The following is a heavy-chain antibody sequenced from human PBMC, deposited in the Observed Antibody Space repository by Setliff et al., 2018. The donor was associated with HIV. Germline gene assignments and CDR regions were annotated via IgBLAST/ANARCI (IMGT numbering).Heavy chain of an antibody. Sequence: SETLSLTCTVSGGSISSTNYFWGWIRQPPGKGLEWIGTIYYHGSTYYNPSLKSRVTISIDTSKNQFSLKLGSVTAADTAVYYCARHVPRSSRIDYWGQGTLVTVSS. CDR1: GGSISSTNYF. J-gene: IGHJ4*02. V-gene: IGHV4-39*01. CDR2: IYYHGST. D-gene: IGHD6-13*01. CDR3: ARHVPRSSRIDY.